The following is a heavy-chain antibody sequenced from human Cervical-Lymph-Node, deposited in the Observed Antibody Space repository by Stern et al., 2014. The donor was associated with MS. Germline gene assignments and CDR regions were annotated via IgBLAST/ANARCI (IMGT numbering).Heavy chain of an antibody. V-gene: IGHV1-2*02. D-gene: IGHD5-12*01. CDR3: ARGTVATISGY. CDR1: GYTFTGYY. CDR2: INPNIGGT. J-gene: IGHJ4*02. Sequence: QVQLVQSGAEVKKPGASVKVSCKASGYTFTGYYMHWVRQAPGQGLEWMGWINPNIGGTKYGQKVQGRVTMTRDTSISTAYMELSSLRPDDTSVYYCARGTVATISGYWGQGTLVTVPS.